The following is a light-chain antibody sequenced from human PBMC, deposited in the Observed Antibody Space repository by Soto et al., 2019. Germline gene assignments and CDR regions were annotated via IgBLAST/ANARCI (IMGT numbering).Light chain of an antibody. V-gene: IGKV1-39*01. CDR2: AAS. Sequence: DIQMTQSPSSLSASVGDRVTITCRASQSISNYLNWYQQKPGKAPKLLMYAASSLQSGVPSRFGGSGSGTDFTPTISSLQPEDFATYDCQQSYSTPRTFGQGNNVDIK. CDR1: QSISNY. J-gene: IGKJ1*01. CDR3: QQSYSTPRT.